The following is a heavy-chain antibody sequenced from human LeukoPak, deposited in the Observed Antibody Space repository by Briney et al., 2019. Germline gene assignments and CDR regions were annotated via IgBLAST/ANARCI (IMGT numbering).Heavy chain of an antibody. Sequence: GGSLRLSCAVSEFTFSSYDMSWVRQAPGKGLEWVSAIIGSGVNTYYADSVKGRFTISRDNSKNTVYLQMNSLRAEDTAVFYWARSRYSNSWLFDYWGQGTLVTVSS. J-gene: IGHJ4*02. V-gene: IGHV3-23*01. CDR2: IIGSGVNT. CDR1: EFTFSSYD. D-gene: IGHD6-13*01. CDR3: ARSRYSNSWLFDY.